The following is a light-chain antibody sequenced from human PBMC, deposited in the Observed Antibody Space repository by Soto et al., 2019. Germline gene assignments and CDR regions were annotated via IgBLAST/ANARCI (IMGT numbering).Light chain of an antibody. CDR2: GAS. CDR3: RQTFNSPTWT. Sequence: TQSPCNLSASVGDTVTITCRATQNIDFYLNWYQQKPGTAPKVLLSGASSSRRGVPSRFSSSGSGTAFTPTTINFQPQDFASYFCRQTFNSPTWTFGQGTKV. CDR1: QNIDFY. V-gene: IGKV1-39*01. J-gene: IGKJ1*01.